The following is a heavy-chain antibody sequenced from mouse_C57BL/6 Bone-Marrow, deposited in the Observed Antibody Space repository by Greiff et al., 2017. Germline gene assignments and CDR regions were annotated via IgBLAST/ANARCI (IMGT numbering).Heavy chain of an antibody. CDR3: AELLRWYFDV. J-gene: IGHJ1*03. D-gene: IGHD1-1*01. CDR2: INPYNGGT. Sequence: VQLQQSGPVLVKPGASVKMSCKASGYTFTDYYMNWVKQSHGKSLEWIGVINPYNGGTSYNQKFKGKATLTVDKSSSTDYMELNSLTSEDSAVYYCAELLRWYFDVWGTGTTVTVSS. V-gene: IGHV1-19*01. CDR1: GYTFTDYY.